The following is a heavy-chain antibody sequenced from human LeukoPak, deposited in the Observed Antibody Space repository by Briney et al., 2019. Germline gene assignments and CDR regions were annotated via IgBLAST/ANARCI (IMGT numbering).Heavy chain of an antibody. J-gene: IGHJ4*02. V-gene: IGHV4-39*01. Sequence: SETLSLTCSVSGGSISSGAYYGGWIRQPPGKGLEWIGSVYHSGNTYYNPSLQSRVTISVDTSKNQFSLKLTSVTAADTAVYYCARRTGRAIDYWGQGTLVTVSS. CDR2: VYHSGNT. CDR3: ARRTGRAIDY. CDR1: GGSISSGAYY. D-gene: IGHD3/OR15-3a*01.